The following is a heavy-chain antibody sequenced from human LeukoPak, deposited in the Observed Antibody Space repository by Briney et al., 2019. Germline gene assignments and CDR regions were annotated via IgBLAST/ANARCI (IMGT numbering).Heavy chain of an antibody. J-gene: IGHJ4*02. CDR2: ISHSGIT. D-gene: IGHD4-17*01. CDR1: SGSLSGYS. V-gene: IGHV4-34*01. Sequence: SETLSLTCAVSSGSLSGYSWGWIRQPPGKGLEWVGEISHSGITNYNASLKGRVTISLKKSEIQFSLMLSSVTAADTAVYYCTRQSGTVTPIDYWGQGTLVTVSS. CDR3: TRQSGTVTPIDY.